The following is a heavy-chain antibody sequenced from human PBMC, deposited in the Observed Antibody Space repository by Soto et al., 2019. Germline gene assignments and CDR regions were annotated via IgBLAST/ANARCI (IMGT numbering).Heavy chain of an antibody. Sequence: SETLSLTCTVSGGSIGNYFWSWIRQPPGSGLDWIGYIYYNGDTRYNPSLESRVTMSVDTSKNQLSLKLTSVTAADTAVYYCARDRYPYAPGRWFDPWGQGTLVTVSS. CDR2: IYYNGDT. CDR1: GGSIGNYF. J-gene: IGHJ5*02. CDR3: ARDRYPYAPGRWFDP. D-gene: IGHD3-16*01. V-gene: IGHV4-59*01.